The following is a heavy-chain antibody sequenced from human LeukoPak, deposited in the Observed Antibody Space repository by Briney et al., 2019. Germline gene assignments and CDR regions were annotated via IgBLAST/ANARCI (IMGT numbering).Heavy chain of an antibody. V-gene: IGHV3-66*01. D-gene: IGHD6-13*01. Sequence: GGSLRLSCAACGFIVSSNYMRWVRQAPGKGLEWVSVIYSGGNTFYADSVKGRFSISRDNSRNTVYLQMNSMRADDTAVYFCATASSAGTFDYWVQGTLVTVSS. CDR3: ATASSAGTFDY. J-gene: IGHJ4*02. CDR1: GFIVSSNY. CDR2: IYSGGNT.